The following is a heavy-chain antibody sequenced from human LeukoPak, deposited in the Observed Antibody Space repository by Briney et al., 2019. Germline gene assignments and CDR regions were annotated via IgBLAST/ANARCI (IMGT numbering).Heavy chain of an antibody. Sequence: ASVPVSYKPSGYTFTNHSVHWVRQPPGQGLEWMGIINPSTGSTTYAQKLQGRVSMTRDTSTSTVYMELSSLTAEYTAVYYCARSLEGGSYTVDSWGQGTLVIVSS. D-gene: IGHD1-26*01. CDR3: ARSLEGGSYTVDS. V-gene: IGHV1-46*01. J-gene: IGHJ4*02. CDR2: INPSTGST. CDR1: GYTFTNHS.